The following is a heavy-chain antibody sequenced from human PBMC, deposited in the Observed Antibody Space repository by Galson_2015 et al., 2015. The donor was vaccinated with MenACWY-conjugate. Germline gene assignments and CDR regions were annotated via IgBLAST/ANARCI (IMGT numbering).Heavy chain of an antibody. CDR3: ARDCVRSSTSCYEVAP. J-gene: IGHJ5*02. D-gene: IGHD2-2*01. CDR1: GYSISSGYY. V-gene: IGHV4-38-2*02. Sequence: SETLSLTCTVSGYSISSGYYWGWIRQPPGKGLEWIGSIYHSGSTYYNPSLKSRVTISADTSKNQFSLKLSSVTAADTAVYYCARDCVRSSTSCYEVAPWGQGTLVTVSS. CDR2: IYHSGST.